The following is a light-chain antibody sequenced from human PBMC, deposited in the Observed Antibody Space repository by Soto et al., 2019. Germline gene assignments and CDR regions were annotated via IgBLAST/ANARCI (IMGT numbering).Light chain of an antibody. J-gene: IGLJ1*01. CDR2: TND. V-gene: IGLV1-44*01. CDR3: AAWDDSLSAFYV. Sequence: QSVLTQPPSASGTPGQRVIVSCSGSSSNIGKNTVNWYQQLPGTAPKLLIYTNDQRPSGVPDRFSGSKSGTSASLAISGLQSEDEADYYCAAWDDSLSAFYVFGTGTKVTVL. CDR1: SSNIGKNT.